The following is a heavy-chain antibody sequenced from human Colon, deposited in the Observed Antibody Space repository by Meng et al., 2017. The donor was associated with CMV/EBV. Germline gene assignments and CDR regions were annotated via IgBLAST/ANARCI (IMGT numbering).Heavy chain of an antibody. CDR3: ARDIYSSSLNWGY. CDR2: LYSGGST. D-gene: IGHD6-6*01. J-gene: IGHJ4*02. Sequence: EVVLVESGGGLVQPGGXXXLSCAASGFPVSGHYMTWVRQAPGEGLEWVSILYSGGSTDYADSVKGRFTISRDNSKNTLYLQMNSLRVDDTAVYYCARDIYSSSLNWGYWGQGTRVTVSS. V-gene: IGHV3-66*01. CDR1: GFPVSGHY.